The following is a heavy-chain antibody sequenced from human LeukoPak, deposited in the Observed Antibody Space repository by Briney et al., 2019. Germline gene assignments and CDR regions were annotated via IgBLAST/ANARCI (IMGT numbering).Heavy chain of an antibody. V-gene: IGHV3-23*01. D-gene: IGHD3-22*01. J-gene: IGHJ4*02. Sequence: PGGSQRLSCSASGFTFSTYWMSWVRQAPGKGLEWVSAISGGGGSTHYADSVKGRFTISRDNSKNTLYLQMSSLRAGDTAVYYCAKSSYYDSSGYYREYYFDYWGQGTLVTVSS. CDR3: AKSSYYDSSGYYREYYFDY. CDR1: GFTFSTYW. CDR2: ISGGGGST.